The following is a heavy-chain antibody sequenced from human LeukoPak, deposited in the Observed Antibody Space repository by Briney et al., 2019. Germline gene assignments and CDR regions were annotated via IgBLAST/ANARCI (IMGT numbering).Heavy chain of an antibody. Sequence: PSETPSLTCTVSGGSISSYYWSWIRQPPGKGLEWIGYIYYSGSTNYNPSLKSRVTISVDTSKNQFSLKLSSVTAADTAVYYCARGSYGSGSYLSWGQGTLVTVSS. V-gene: IGHV4-59*01. J-gene: IGHJ5*02. D-gene: IGHD3-10*01. CDR3: ARGSYGSGSYLS. CDR2: IYYSGST. CDR1: GGSISSYY.